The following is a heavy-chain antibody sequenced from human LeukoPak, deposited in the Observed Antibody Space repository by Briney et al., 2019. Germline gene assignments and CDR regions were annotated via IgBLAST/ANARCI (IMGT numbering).Heavy chain of an antibody. CDR1: GFNFTNYA. D-gene: IGHD4-17*01. V-gene: IGHV3-66*01. J-gene: IGHJ4*02. CDR3: ARNYGDYGALFDY. Sequence: GGSLRLSCAASGFNFTNYAMSWVRQAPGKGLEWVSVIYSGGSTNSADSVQGRFTISRDNSKNTLYLQMNSLRAEDTAVYYCARNYGDYGALFDYWGQGTLVTVSS. CDR2: IYSGGST.